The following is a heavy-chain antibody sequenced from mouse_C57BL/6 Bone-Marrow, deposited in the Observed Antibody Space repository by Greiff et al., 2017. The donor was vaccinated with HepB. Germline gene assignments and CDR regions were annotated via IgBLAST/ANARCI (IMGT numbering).Heavy chain of an antibody. CDR1: GYTFTNYW. CDR2: IYPGGGYT. D-gene: IGHD2-4*01. J-gene: IGHJ2*01. V-gene: IGHV1-63*01. Sequence: VKLVESGAELVRPGTSVKMSCKASGYTFTNYWIGWAKQRPGHGLEWIGDIYPGGGYTNYNEKFKGKATLTADKSSSTAYMQFSSLTSEDSAIYYCAIYDYDLDYWGQGTTLTVSS. CDR3: AIYDYDLDY.